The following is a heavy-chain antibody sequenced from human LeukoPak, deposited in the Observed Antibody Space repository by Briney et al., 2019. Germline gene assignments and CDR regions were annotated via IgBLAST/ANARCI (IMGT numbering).Heavy chain of an antibody. D-gene: IGHD6-13*01. J-gene: IGHJ4*02. V-gene: IGHV3-20*04. CDR1: GFAFDEYG. CDR2: LNWNGDST. CDR3: AKTASSSWLITS. Sequence: GGSLRLSCAASGFAFDEYGMTWVRQAPGKGLEWVSGLNWNGDSTGYAESVKGRFTISGDNAKSSLYLHMNSLRAEDTAFYYCAKTASSSWLITSWGQGTLVTVSS.